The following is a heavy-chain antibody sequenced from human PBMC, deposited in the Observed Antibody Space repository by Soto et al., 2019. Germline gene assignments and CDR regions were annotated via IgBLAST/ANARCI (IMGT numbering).Heavy chain of an antibody. Sequence: ASVKVSCKASGYTFTSYYMHWVRQAPGQGLEWMGIINPSGGSTSYAQKFQGRVTMTRDTSTSTVYMELSSLRSEDTAVYYCARDRVDYGDYVHSPFDPWGQGTLVTVSS. V-gene: IGHV1-46*01. CDR2: INPSGGST. J-gene: IGHJ5*02. CDR1: GYTFTSYY. D-gene: IGHD4-17*01. CDR3: ARDRVDYGDYVHSPFDP.